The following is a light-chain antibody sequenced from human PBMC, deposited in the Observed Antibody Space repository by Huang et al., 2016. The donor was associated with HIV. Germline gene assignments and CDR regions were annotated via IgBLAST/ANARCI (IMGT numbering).Light chain of an antibody. CDR1: QSVSNY. Sequence: DIQMTQSPSSLSASVGDRVTITCRASQSVSNYLNWYQQKPGKAPKFLIYGASNLEDGVPSRFSGSGSGTDFTLTISSLQPEDFATYYCQQSYSTPWTFGHGTKVEVK. V-gene: IGKV1-39*01. CDR3: QQSYSTPWT. CDR2: GAS. J-gene: IGKJ1*01.